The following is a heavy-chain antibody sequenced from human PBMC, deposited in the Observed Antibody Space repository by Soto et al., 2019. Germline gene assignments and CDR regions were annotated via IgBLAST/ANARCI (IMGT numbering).Heavy chain of an antibody. J-gene: IGHJ4*02. CDR3: ASDARPYVAAAGFDY. Sequence: QVQLVESGGGVVQPGRSLRLSCAASGFTFSSYGMHWVRQAPGKGLEWVAVIWYDGSNKYYADSVKGRFTISRDNSKNTLYLPMNSLRAEDTAVYYCASDARPYVAAAGFDYWGQGTLVTVSS. CDR2: IWYDGSNK. V-gene: IGHV3-33*01. CDR1: GFTFSSYG. D-gene: IGHD6-13*01.